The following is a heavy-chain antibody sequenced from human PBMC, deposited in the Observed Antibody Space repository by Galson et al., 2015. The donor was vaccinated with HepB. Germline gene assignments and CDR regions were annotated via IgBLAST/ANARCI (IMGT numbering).Heavy chain of an antibody. D-gene: IGHD1-26*01. CDR3: AKGKWELESLIDY. CDR1: GFTFDDYA. CDR2: ISWDGGST. J-gene: IGHJ4*02. V-gene: IGHV3-43D*03. Sequence: SLRLSCAASGFTFDDYAMHGVRQAPGKGLEWVSLISWDGGSTYYADSVKGRFTISRDNSKNSLYLQMNSLRAEDTALYYCAKGKWELESLIDYWGQGTLVTVSS.